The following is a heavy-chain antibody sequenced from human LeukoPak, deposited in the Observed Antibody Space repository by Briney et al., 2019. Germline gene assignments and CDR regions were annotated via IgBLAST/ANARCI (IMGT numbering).Heavy chain of an antibody. CDR2: INPNSGGT. J-gene: IGHJ4*02. Sequence: ASVKVSRKASGYTFTCYYMHWVRQPHGQGHGRVGWINPNSGGTNYAQKFHGRVTMTRDTSISTAYMELSRLRSDDTAVYYCARDSSSWYGEANFDYWGQGTLVTVSS. CDR3: ARDSSSWYGEANFDY. D-gene: IGHD6-13*01. V-gene: IGHV1-2*02. CDR1: GYTFTCYY.